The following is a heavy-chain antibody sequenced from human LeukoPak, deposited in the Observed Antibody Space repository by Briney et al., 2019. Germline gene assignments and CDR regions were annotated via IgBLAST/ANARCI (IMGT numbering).Heavy chain of an antibody. V-gene: IGHV3-48*03. CDR3: ARDRGTTFRDY. Sequence: PGGSLRLSCAASGFTFSSYEMNWVRQAPGKGLEWVSYISSSGSTIYYADSVKGRFTISRDNAKNSLYLQMNSLRAEDTAVYYCARDRGTTFRDYWGQGTLVTVSS. CDR2: ISSSGSTI. J-gene: IGHJ4*02. D-gene: IGHD2/OR15-2a*01. CDR1: GFTFSSYE.